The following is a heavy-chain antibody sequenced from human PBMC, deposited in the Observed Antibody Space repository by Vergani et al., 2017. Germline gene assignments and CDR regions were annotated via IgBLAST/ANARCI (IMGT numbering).Heavy chain of an antibody. J-gene: IGHJ4*02. CDR1: GGSISSYY. D-gene: IGHD3-22*01. CDR3: ARTVLSSGYFDY. V-gene: IGHV4-38-2*02. Sequence: QVQLQESGPGLVKPSETLSLTCTVSGGSISSYYWGWIRQPPGKGLEWIGSIYHSGSTYYNPSLKSRVTISVDTSKNQFSLKLSSVTAADTAVYYCARTVLSSGYFDYWGQGTLVTVSS. CDR2: IYHSGST.